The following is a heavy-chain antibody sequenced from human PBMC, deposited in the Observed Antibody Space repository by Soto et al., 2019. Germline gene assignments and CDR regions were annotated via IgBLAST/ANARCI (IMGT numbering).Heavy chain of an antibody. CDR1: GGTFSSYA. Sequence: SVKVSCKASGGTFSSYAISWVRQAPGQGLEWMGGIIPIFGTANYAQKFQGRVTITADESTSTAYMELSSLRSEDTAVYYCARGDSSGWAVDYWGQGTLVTVSS. J-gene: IGHJ4*02. CDR3: ARGDSSGWAVDY. D-gene: IGHD6-19*01. CDR2: IIPIFGTA. V-gene: IGHV1-69*13.